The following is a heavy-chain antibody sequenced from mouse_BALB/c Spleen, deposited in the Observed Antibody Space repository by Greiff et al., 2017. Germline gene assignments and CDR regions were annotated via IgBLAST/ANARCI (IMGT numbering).Heavy chain of an antibody. CDR1: GSSFLGYY. CDR3: ARTRSGNFDY. V-gene: IGHV1S34*01. Sequence: LVKPGASVRISCKASGSSFLGYYMHWVKQSHGKSLEWIGYISCYNGATSYNQKFKGKATFTVDTSSSTAYMQFNSLTSEDSAVYYCARTRSGNFDYWGQGTTLTVSS. CDR2: ISCYNGAT. D-gene: IGHD1-1*02. J-gene: IGHJ2*01.